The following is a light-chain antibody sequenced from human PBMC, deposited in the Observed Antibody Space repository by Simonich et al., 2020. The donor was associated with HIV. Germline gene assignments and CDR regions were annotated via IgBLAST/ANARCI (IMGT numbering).Light chain of an antibody. CDR2: GNT. CDR3: QSYDSSLSGSVV. V-gene: IGLV1-40*01. CDR1: RTNIGAGYD. Sequence: QSVLTQPPSVSGAPGQRVTISCTGSRTNIGAGYDVHWYQPLPGTAPKLLIYGNTNRPSGVPNLFSGSQSGTSASLAITGLQAEDEADYYCQSYDSSLSGSVVFGGGTKLTV. J-gene: IGLJ2*01.